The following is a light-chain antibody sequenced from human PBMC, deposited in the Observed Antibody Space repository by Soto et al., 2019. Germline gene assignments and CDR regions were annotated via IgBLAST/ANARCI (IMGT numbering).Light chain of an antibody. CDR2: GAS. Sequence: ILMTQSPATLSVSPGETATLSCRASQSVSTKLAWYQQKPGQAPRLLIYGASSRATGIPARFSGSGSGTEFTLTISNLQSEDFAVYFCQQYHNWPPITFGQGTRLEIK. CDR1: QSVSTK. V-gene: IGKV3D-15*01. CDR3: QQYHNWPPIT. J-gene: IGKJ5*01.